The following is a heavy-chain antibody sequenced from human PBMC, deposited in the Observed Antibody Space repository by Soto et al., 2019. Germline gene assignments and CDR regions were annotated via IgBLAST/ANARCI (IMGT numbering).Heavy chain of an antibody. CDR3: ASMGYHYGSGSYPLDY. CDR2: IYNSGST. V-gene: IGHV4-59*08. CDR1: GGSISSYY. J-gene: IGHJ4*02. D-gene: IGHD3-10*01. Sequence: QVQLQESGPGLVKPSETLSLTCTVSGGSISSYYWTWIRQPPGKGLEWIGFIYNSGSTNYNPSLRSRVTISVGTSKNQFSLKLRSVTAADTAVYYCASMGYHYGSGSYPLDYWGQGTLVTVSS.